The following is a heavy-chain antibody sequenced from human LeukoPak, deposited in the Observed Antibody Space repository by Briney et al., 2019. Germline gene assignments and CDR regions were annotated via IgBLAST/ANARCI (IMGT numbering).Heavy chain of an antibody. J-gene: IGHJ5*02. D-gene: IGHD3-3*01. V-gene: IGHV3-23*01. CDR1: GGTFSSYA. Sequence: SCKASGGTFSSYAMSWVRQAPGKGLEWVSAVSGSGGSTYYADSVKGRFTISRDNSKNTLYLQMNSLRAEDTAVYYCAKGGLRITIFGVVIINWFDPWGQGTLVTVSS. CDR3: AKGGLRITIFGVVIINWFDP. CDR2: VSGSGGST.